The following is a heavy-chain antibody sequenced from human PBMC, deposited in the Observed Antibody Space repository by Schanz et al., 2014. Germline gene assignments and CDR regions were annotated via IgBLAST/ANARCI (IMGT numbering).Heavy chain of an antibody. CDR2: IGNGGVTI. Sequence: VQLVESGGGLVQPGGSLRLSCTASGFTFSDYFMAWIRQPPGRGLEWVSYIGNGGVTIYYADSVKGRFTISRDNAKNSLYLEMNSLRAEDTAVYYCVRDILHRVYDSGSPWGQGTLVTVSS. CDR1: GFTFSDYF. CDR3: VRDILHRVYDSGSP. J-gene: IGHJ5*02. D-gene: IGHD3-10*01. V-gene: IGHV3-11*04.